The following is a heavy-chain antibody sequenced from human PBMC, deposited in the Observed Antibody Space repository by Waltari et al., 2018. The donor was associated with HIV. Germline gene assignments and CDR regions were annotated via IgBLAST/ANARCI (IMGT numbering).Heavy chain of an antibody. Sequence: QVQLVQSGAEVKKPGSSVKVSCMASGGTFSSYAFNWVRQAPGQGLEWMGGIIPIFDTTNYAQKCQGRVRIAADESTGTAYMELSSLGSEDTAVYYCARASGDYSFYYAMDVGGQGTTVTVSS. D-gene: IGHD2-8*02. CDR3: ARASGDYSFYYAMDV. CDR1: GGTFSSYA. V-gene: IGHV1-69*01. CDR2: IIPIFDTT. J-gene: IGHJ6*02.